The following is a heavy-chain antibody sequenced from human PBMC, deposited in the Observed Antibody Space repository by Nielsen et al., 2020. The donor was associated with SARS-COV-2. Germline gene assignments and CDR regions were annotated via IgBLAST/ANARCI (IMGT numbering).Heavy chain of an antibody. CDR3: ARDEEYYYDSSGYYFDY. J-gene: IGHJ4*02. D-gene: IGHD3-22*01. CDR2: ISSSSSYI. CDR1: GFTFSSYS. Sequence: GESLKISCAASGFTFSSYSMNWVRQAPGKGLEWVSSISSSSSYIYYADSVKGRFTISRDNAKNSLYLQMNSLRAEDTAVYYCARDEEYYYDSSGYYFDYWGQGTLVTVSS. V-gene: IGHV3-21*01.